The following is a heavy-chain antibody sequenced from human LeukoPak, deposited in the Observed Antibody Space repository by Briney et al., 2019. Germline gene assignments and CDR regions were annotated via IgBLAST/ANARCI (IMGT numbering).Heavy chain of an antibody. Sequence: GASVKVSCKASGGTFSSYAISWVRQAPGQGLEWMGGIIPIFGTANYAQKFQGRVTITADESTSTAYMELSSLRSEDTAVYYCAKVKQTGVPYSWFDPWGQGTLVTVSS. D-gene: IGHD1-1*01. CDR3: AKVKQTGVPYSWFDP. CDR2: IIPIFGTA. CDR1: GGTFSSYA. V-gene: IGHV1-69*13. J-gene: IGHJ5*02.